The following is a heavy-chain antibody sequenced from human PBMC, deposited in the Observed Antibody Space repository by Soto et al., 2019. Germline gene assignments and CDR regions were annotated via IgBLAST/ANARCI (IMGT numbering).Heavy chain of an antibody. CDR3: ARGMYYYDSSGYYPTYYFDY. V-gene: IGHV4-31*01. J-gene: IGHJ4*02. Sequence: QVQLQESGPGLVKPSQTLSLTCTVSGGSISSGGYYWSWIRQHPGKGLEWIGYIYYSGSTYYNPSLKSLVSISGDTSKNQFSLKLSSVTAADTAVYYCARGMYYYDSSGYYPTYYFDYWGQGTLVTVSS. D-gene: IGHD3-22*01. CDR2: IYYSGST. CDR1: GGSISSGGYY.